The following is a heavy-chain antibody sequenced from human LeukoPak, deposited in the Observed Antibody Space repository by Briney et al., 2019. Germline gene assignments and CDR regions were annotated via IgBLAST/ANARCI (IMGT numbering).Heavy chain of an antibody. CDR1: GFTVSSNY. V-gene: IGHV3-53*01. CDR2: IYSGGNT. Sequence: GSLRLSCAASGFTVSSNYMSWVRQAPGKGLQWGSVIYSGGNTYYADSVKGRFIISRDKSKHTLYLQTNSLRAEDTAVYYCARDLGPSIVGANTTNWYFDLWGRGTLVTVSS. D-gene: IGHD1-26*01. J-gene: IGHJ2*01. CDR3: ARDLGPSIVGANTTNWYFDL.